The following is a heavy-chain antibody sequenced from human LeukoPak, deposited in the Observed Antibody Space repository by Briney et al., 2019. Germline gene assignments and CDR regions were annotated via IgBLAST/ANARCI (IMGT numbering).Heavy chain of an antibody. CDR2: IYYSGST. CDR1: GGSISSYY. CDR3: ARGGRRKRITIFGVAQDAFDI. J-gene: IGHJ3*02. V-gene: IGHV4-59*08. D-gene: IGHD3-3*01. Sequence: SETLSLTCTVSGGSISSYYWSWIRQPPGKGLEWIGYIYYSGSTNYNPSLKSRVTISVDTSKSQFSLKLSSVTAADTAVYYCARGGRRKRITIFGVAQDAFDIWGQGTMVTVPS.